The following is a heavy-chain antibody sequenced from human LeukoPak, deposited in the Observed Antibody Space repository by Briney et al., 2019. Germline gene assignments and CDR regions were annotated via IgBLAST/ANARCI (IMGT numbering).Heavy chain of an antibody. V-gene: IGHV3-30*02. Sequence: GGSLRLSCVASGSTLSTYGMHWVRQAPGKGLEWVAFIRYDGSDKFYGDSVKGRFTTSRDNSKNTLYLQMSRLRVEDTAVYYCAKDLDCSGGTCHKAFDCWGQGTLVTVSS. CDR2: IRYDGSDK. CDR3: AKDLDCSGGTCHKAFDC. J-gene: IGHJ4*02. D-gene: IGHD2-15*01. CDR1: GSTLSTYG.